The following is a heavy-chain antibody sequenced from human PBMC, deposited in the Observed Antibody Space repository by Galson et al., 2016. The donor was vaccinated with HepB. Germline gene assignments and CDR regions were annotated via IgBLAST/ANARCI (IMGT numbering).Heavy chain of an antibody. CDR1: GYIFVTYG. CDR3: ARDRPMATIASDFDY. CDR2: INAYNGNT. Sequence: VKVSCKASGYIFVTYGISWVRQAPGQGLEWMGWINAYNGNTNYAQKLQGRVTLTTDTSTSTVYMELRSLRFDDTAMYYCARDRPMATIASDFDYWGQGPWSPSPQ. D-gene: IGHD5-24*01. V-gene: IGHV1-18*01. J-gene: IGHJ4*02.